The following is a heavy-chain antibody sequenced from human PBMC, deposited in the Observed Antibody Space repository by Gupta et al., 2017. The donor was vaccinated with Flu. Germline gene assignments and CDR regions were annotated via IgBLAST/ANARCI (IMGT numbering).Heavy chain of an antibody. Sequence: QVQLQQWRAGLLKPSETLSLTCAVYTASLSGSYCSWIRQPPGKGPEWIGEIDHSGDTNYNPSLKSRVTMSVDTSKNQFSLNLYSVTAADTAIYYCTRLGGFTVGYNWFDPWGQGTLVTVSS. CDR2: IDHSGDT. CDR1: TASLSGSY. D-gene: IGHD4-11*01. J-gene: IGHJ5*02. V-gene: IGHV4-34*01. CDR3: TRLGGFTVGYNWFDP.